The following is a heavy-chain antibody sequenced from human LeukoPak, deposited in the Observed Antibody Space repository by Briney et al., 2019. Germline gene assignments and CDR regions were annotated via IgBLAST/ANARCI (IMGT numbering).Heavy chain of an antibody. D-gene: IGHD3-9*01. V-gene: IGHV4-4*02. CDR2: IYHSGST. Sequence: SGTLSLTCAVSGGSISSSNWWSWVRQPPGKGLEWIGEIYHSGSTNYNPSLKSRVTISVDKSKNQFSLKLSSVTAADTAVYYCARVYYDILTGCYNAQGPDNWFDPWGQGTLVTVSS. CDR3: ARVYYDILTGCYNAQGPDNWFDP. CDR1: GGSISSSNW. J-gene: IGHJ5*02.